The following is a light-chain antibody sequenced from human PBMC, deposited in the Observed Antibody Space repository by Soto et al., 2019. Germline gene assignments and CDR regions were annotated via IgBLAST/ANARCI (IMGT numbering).Light chain of an antibody. J-gene: IGKJ5*01. CDR2: AAS. CDR3: QPSYSTPIT. V-gene: IGKV1-39*01. Sequence: DIQMTQSPSSLSASVGDRVTITCRASQSISSYLNWYQQKPGKAPKLLIDAASSLQSGVPSRFSGSGSGTDFTLTISSLQPEDFATYYCQPSYSTPITFGQGTRLEIK. CDR1: QSISSY.